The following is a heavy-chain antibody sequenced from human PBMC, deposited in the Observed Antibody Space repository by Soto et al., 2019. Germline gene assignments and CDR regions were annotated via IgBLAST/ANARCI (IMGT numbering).Heavy chain of an antibody. J-gene: IGHJ6*03. D-gene: IGHD2-2*01. CDR2: IYYSGST. CDR1: GGSISSSSYY. Sequence: PSETLSLTCTVSGGSISSSSYYWGWIRQPPGKGLEWIGSIYYSGSTYYNPSLKSRVTISVDTSKNQFSLKLSSVTAADTAVYYCARHREDIVVVPAKSNYDYMDVWGKWTTVT. CDR3: ARHREDIVVVPAKSNYDYMDV. V-gene: IGHV4-39*01.